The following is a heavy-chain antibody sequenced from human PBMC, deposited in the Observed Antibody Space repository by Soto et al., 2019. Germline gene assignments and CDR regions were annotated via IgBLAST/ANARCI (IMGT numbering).Heavy chain of an antibody. CDR2: INGGGGST. Sequence: EVQLLEAGGDLIQPGGSLRLSYAASGFTFSSYTMTWVRQAPGKGLEWVSAINGGGGSTYYADSVKGRFTISRDNSKDTLYLQMNSLRAEDTAVYYCAKDKVCSGGSCYYDYWGQGTLVTVSS. J-gene: IGHJ4*02. V-gene: IGHV3-23*01. CDR3: AKDKVCSGGSCYYDY. CDR1: GFTFSSYT. D-gene: IGHD2-15*01.